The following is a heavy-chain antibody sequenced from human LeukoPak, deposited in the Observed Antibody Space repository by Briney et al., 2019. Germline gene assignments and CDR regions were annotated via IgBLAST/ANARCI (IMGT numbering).Heavy chain of an antibody. CDR1: GFTFSSYG. CDR3: ARGRYGSGSSDSDYYYYYYMDV. J-gene: IGHJ6*03. V-gene: IGHV3-23*01. D-gene: IGHD3-10*01. CDR2: ISGSGGST. Sequence: PGGSLRLSCAASGFTFSSYGMSWVRQAPGKGLEWVSAISGSGGSTYYADSVKGRFTISRDNSKNTLYLQMNSLRAEDTAVYYCARGRYGSGSSDSDYYYYYYMDVWGKGTTVTISS.